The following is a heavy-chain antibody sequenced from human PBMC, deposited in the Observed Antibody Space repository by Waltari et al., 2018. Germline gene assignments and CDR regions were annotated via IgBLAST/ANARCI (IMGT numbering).Heavy chain of an antibody. Sequence: QVQLVQSGAEVKKPGASVKVSCKASGYTFTGYYMHWVRQAPGQGLEWMGWINPKSGGTNYAQKFKGRVTMTRDTTISTAYMELSRLRSDDTAVYYCARSRGGGWLPHFDYWGQGTLVTVSS. D-gene: IGHD6-19*01. J-gene: IGHJ4*02. CDR2: INPKSGGT. CDR3: ARSRGGGWLPHFDY. V-gene: IGHV1-2*02. CDR1: GYTFTGYY.